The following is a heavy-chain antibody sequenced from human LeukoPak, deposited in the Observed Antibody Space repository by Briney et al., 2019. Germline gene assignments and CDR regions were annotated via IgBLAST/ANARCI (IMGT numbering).Heavy chain of an antibody. CDR2: IWYDGSNK. D-gene: IGHD1-26*01. CDR1: GFTFSSYG. V-gene: IGHV3-33*01. Sequence: GGSLRLSCAASGFTFSSYGMHWVRQAPGKGLEWVAVIWYDGSNKYYADSVKGRFTISRDNSKNTLYLQMNSLRAEDTAVYYCARGGEWELLLDYWGQGTLVTVSS. CDR3: ARGGEWELLLDY. J-gene: IGHJ4*02.